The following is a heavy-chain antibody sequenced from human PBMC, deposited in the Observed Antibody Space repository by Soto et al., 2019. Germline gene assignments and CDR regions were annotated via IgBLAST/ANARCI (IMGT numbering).Heavy chain of an antibody. J-gene: IGHJ5*01. V-gene: IGHV1-3*01. Sequence: ASVKVSCKASGYTFTSYAMHWVRQAPGQRLEWMGWINAGNGNTKYSQKFQGRVTITRDTSASTAYMELSSLRSEDTAVYYCARAECIQLWLFDFWGQGTLVTFSS. D-gene: IGHD5-18*01. CDR1: GYTFTSYA. CDR2: INAGNGNT. CDR3: ARAECIQLWLFDF.